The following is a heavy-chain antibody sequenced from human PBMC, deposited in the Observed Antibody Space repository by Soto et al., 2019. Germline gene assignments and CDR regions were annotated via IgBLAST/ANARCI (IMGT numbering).Heavy chain of an antibody. Sequence: QVQLVQSGAEVKKPGSSVKVSCKASGGSFSNYIFSWVRQAPGQGLEWMGGTIPMFATAQYAQKLQGRVTITAGESTSTVYMDLTSLRSDDTAVYYCARGLFGQQWLVGFDTWGQGTLVTVSS. D-gene: IGHD6-19*01. J-gene: IGHJ4*02. CDR1: GGSFSNYI. CDR3: ARGLFGQQWLVGFDT. V-gene: IGHV1-69*01. CDR2: TIPMFATA.